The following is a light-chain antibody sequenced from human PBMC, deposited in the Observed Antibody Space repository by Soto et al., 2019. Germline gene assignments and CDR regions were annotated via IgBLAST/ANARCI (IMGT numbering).Light chain of an antibody. V-gene: IGLV1-40*01. CDR3: QSYDSSLSGVV. CDR1: SSNIGAGYD. Sequence: QCVLTQPPSVSGAPGQRVTISCTGSSSNIGAGYDVHWYQQLPGTAPKLLIYGNSNRPSGVPDRFSGSKSGTSASLAITGLQAEDEADYYCQSYDSSLSGVVFGGGTKLTVI. J-gene: IGLJ2*01. CDR2: GNS.